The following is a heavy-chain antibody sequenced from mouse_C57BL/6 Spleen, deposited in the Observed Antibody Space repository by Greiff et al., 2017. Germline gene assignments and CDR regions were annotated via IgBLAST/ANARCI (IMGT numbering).Heavy chain of an antibody. D-gene: IGHD1-2*01. V-gene: IGHV10-1*01. CDR2: IRSKSNNYAT. Sequence: GGGLVQPKGSLKLSCAASGFSFNTYAMNWVRQAPGKGLEWVARIRSKSNNYATYYANSVKDRFTISRDDSASMLCLQMNNLKTEDTAMYYCVRHEGYYGRYWDFDVWGTGTTVTVSS. J-gene: IGHJ1*03. CDR1: GFSFNTYA. CDR3: VRHEGYYGRYWDFDV.